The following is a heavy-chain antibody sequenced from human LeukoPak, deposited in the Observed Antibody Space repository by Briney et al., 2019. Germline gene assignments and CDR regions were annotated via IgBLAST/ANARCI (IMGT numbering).Heavy chain of an antibody. V-gene: IGHV4-39*06. Sequence: PSETLSLTCTVSGGSISSSDYYWGWIRQPPGKGLEWIGNIYYTGSTSYNSSLKSRVTISIDTSKNQFPLQLSSVTAADTAVYFCARENYCTNGVCWAFDPWGQGTLVTVSS. CDR1: GGSISSSDYY. D-gene: IGHD2-8*01. CDR3: ARENYCTNGVCWAFDP. J-gene: IGHJ5*02. CDR2: IYYTGST.